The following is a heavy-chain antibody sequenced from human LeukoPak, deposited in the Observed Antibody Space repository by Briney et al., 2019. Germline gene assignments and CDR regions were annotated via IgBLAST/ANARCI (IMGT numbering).Heavy chain of an antibody. CDR2: IYTSGST. J-gene: IGHJ5*02. CDR1: GGSISSYY. CDR3: ARGFSRRHPNWFDP. Sequence: SETLSLTCTVSGGSISSYYWSWIRQPAGKGLEWIGRIYTSGSTSYNPSLKSRVTMSVDTSKNQFSLKLSSVTAADTAVYYCARGFSRRHPNWFDPWGQGTLVTVSS. V-gene: IGHV4-4*07. D-gene: IGHD3-3*02.